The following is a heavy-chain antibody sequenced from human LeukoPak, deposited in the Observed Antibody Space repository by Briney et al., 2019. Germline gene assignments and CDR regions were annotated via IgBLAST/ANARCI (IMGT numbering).Heavy chain of an antibody. J-gene: IGHJ4*02. CDR1: GFTFSTYE. D-gene: IGHD2-15*01. CDR3: ARVGMAAADI. CDR2: ISSTGSTM. V-gene: IGHV3-48*03. Sequence: PGGSLRLSCAASGFTFSTYEMNWVRQAPGKGLEWVSYISSTGSTMNYADFVKGRFTISRDNAKNSLYLQMNSLRADDTAVYYCARVGMAAADIWGQGTLVTVSS.